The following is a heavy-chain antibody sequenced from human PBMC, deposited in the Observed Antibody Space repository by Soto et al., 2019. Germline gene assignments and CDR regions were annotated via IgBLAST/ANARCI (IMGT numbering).Heavy chain of an antibody. CDR3: ATRAYYDISGYYEYYFDY. Sequence: SEILSLTCTVSGGSISSSSYYWGWIRQPPGKGLEWIGSIYYSGSTYYNPSLKSRVTISVDTSKNQFSLYLQMNSLRAEDTAVYYCATRAYYDISGYYEYYFDYWGQGSLVTVSS. CDR2: IYYSGST. D-gene: IGHD3-22*01. V-gene: IGHV4-39*07. CDR1: GGSISSSSYY. J-gene: IGHJ4*02.